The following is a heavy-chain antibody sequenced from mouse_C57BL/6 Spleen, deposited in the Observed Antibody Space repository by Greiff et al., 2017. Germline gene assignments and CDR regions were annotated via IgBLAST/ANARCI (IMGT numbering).Heavy chain of an antibody. Sequence: QVQLQQPGAELVKPGASVKLSCKASGYTFTSYWMHWVKQRPGQGLEWIGMIHPKSGSTNYNEKFKSKATLTVDKSSSTAYMQLSSLTSEDSAVYYCHYYGSSYYAMDYWGQGTSVTVSS. CDR1: GYTFTSYW. D-gene: IGHD1-1*01. CDR3: HYYGSSYYAMDY. CDR2: IHPKSGST. V-gene: IGHV1-64*01. J-gene: IGHJ4*01.